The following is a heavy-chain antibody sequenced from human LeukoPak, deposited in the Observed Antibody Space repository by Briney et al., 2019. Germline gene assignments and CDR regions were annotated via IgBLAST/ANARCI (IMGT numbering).Heavy chain of an antibody. V-gene: IGHV3-7*03. Sequence: GGSLRLSCAASGFTFSSYAMSWVRQAPGKGLEWVANIKQDGSEKYYVDSVKGRFTISRDNAKNSLYLQMNSLRAEDTAVYYCARDGGSWDHWGQGTLVTVSS. J-gene: IGHJ4*02. CDR2: IKQDGSEK. CDR1: GFTFSSYA. D-gene: IGHD6-13*01. CDR3: ARDGGSWDH.